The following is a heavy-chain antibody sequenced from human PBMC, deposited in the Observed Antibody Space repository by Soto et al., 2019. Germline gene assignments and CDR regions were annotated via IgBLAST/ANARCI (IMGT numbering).Heavy chain of an antibody. CDR2: IIPIFGTA. CDR1: GGTFSSYA. J-gene: IGHJ6*02. V-gene: IGHV1-69*13. Sequence: GASVKVSCKASGGTFSSYAISWVRQAPGQGLEWMGGIIPIFGTANYAQKFQGRVTITADESTSTAYMELSSLRSEDTAVYYCASPIAARPESYYYYGMDVWGQGTTVTVSS. D-gene: IGHD6-6*01. CDR3: ASPIAARPESYYYYGMDV.